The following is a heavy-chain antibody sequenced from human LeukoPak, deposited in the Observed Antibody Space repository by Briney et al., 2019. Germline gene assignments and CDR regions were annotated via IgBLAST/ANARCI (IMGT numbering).Heavy chain of an antibody. D-gene: IGHD6-13*01. V-gene: IGHV4-59*01. CDR3: ARDQGIAAAGNYYYYYGMDV. CDR1: GGSFSGYY. CDR2: IYYSGST. J-gene: IGHJ6*02. Sequence: SETLSLTCAVYGGSFSGYYWSWIRQPPGKGLEWIGYIYYSGSTNYNPSLKSRVTISVDTSKNQFSLKLSSVTAADTAVYYCARDQGIAAAGNYYYYYGMDVWGQGTTVTVS.